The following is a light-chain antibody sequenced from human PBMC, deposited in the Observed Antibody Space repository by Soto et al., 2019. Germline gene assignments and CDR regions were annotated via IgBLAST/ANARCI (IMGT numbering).Light chain of an antibody. CDR1: QTITTY. Sequence: DIQMTQSPSSLSASVGDRVTITCRASQTITTYLNWYQHKPGKAPKLLIYAAISLQSGVPSRLSGSGSGTDCTLTIRRLQPEDFATYYCQQTYSTPHTFGQGTKVELK. J-gene: IGKJ2*01. CDR3: QQTYSTPHT. CDR2: AAI. V-gene: IGKV1-39*01.